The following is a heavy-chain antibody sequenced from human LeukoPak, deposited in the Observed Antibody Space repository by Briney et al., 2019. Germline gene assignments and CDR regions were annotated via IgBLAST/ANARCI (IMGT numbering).Heavy chain of an antibody. CDR3: ARVCGYSSSWYALGGPLPEHYWYFDL. D-gene: IGHD6-13*01. V-gene: IGHV1-69*06. CDR2: IIPFFGTA. Sequence: GSSVKVSCKASGGTFSSYAISWVRQAPGQGLEWMGGIIPFFGTANYAQKFQGRVTITADKSTSTAYMELSSLRSEDTAVYYCARVCGYSSSWYALGGPLPEHYWYFDLWGRGTLVTVSS. CDR1: GGTFSSYA. J-gene: IGHJ2*01.